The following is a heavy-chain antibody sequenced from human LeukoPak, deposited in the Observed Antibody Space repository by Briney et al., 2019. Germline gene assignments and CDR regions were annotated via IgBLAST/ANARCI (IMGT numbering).Heavy chain of an antibody. CDR1: GFTFSNYW. J-gene: IGHJ4*02. V-gene: IGHV3-7*01. CDR3: ARVGRTETVVLRFLEWLLDRFDY. D-gene: IGHD3-3*01. CDR2: IKQDGSEK. Sequence: QTGGSLRLSCAASGFTFSNYWMSWVRQAPGKGLEWVANIKQDGSEKNYVDSVKGRFTISRDNSKNTLYLQMKSLRAEDTALYYCARVGRTETVVLRFLEWLLDRFDYWGQGTLVTVSS.